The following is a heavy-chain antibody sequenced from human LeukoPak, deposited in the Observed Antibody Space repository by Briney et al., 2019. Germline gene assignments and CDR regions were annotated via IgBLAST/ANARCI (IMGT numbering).Heavy chain of an antibody. Sequence: SETLSLTCAVYGGSFSGYYWSWIRQPPGKGLEWIGEINHSGSTNYNPSLKSRVTISLDSSKNQVSLKLSSVTAADTAVYFCARASGIYSRNCNYYYMDFWGKGTTVTVSS. CDR2: INHSGST. CDR3: ARASGIYSRNCNYYYMDF. V-gene: IGHV4-34*01. J-gene: IGHJ6*03. CDR1: GGSFSGYY. D-gene: IGHD6-13*01.